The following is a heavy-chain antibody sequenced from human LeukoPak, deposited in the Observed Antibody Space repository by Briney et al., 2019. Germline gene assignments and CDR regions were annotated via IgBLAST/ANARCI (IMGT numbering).Heavy chain of an antibody. Sequence: ASVKVSCKASGYTFTSYDINWVRQATGQGLEWMGWMNPNSGNTGYAQKFQGRVTITRNTSISTAYMELSSLRSEDTAVYYCARSFSYYYYMDVWGKGTTVTVSS. J-gene: IGHJ6*03. CDR3: ARSFSYYYYMDV. V-gene: IGHV1-8*03. CDR1: GYTFTSYD. CDR2: MNPNSGNT.